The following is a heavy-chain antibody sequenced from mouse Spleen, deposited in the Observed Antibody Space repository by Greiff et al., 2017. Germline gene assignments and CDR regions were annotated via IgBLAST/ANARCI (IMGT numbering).Heavy chain of an antibody. D-gene: IGHD4-1*01. J-gene: IGHJ2*01. CDR2: ISSGGSYT. Sequence: EVKLMESGGGLVKPGGSLKLSCAASGFTFSSYAMSWVRQTPEKRLEWVATISSGGSYTYYPDSVKGRFTISRDNAKNTLYLQMSSLRSEDTAMYYCARDGMGRPFDYWGQGTTLTVSS. CDR3: ARDGMGRPFDY. CDR1: GFTFSSYA. V-gene: IGHV5-9-1*01.